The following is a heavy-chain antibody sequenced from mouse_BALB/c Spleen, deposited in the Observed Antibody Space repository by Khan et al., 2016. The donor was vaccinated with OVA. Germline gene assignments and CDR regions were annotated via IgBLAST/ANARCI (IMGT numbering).Heavy chain of an antibody. D-gene: IGHD1-2*01. CDR3: ARTARMKY. J-gene: IGHJ2*01. Sequence: EVQLVESGPGLVQPSQSLSLTCTVTGYSITSCYVWYFLRPLPRNKLEWMVFRSYSGSTYYNSPVKSRISITRDTSKNQFFLQLNSVTTEDTATYYCARTARMKYWGQGTTLTVSS. CDR2: RSYSGST. CDR1: GYSITSCYV. V-gene: IGHV3-2*02.